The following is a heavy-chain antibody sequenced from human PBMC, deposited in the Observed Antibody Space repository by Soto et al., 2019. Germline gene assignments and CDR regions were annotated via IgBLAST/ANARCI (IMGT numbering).Heavy chain of an antibody. Sequence: GGSLRLSCVASGFTFGSHGMHWVRQAPVKVLEWVAVISYDETNEHYVDSLKGRFTISRDNSKSILYLQMNRLRPEDTAVYKCAKDLRTTISDYGMDVWGQGTTVTVSS. V-gene: IGHV3-30*18. CDR2: ISYDETNE. J-gene: IGHJ6*02. CDR1: GFTFGSHG. CDR3: AKDLRTTISDYGMDV.